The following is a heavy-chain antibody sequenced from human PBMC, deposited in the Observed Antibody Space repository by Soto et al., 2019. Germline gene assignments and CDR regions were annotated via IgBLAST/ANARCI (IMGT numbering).Heavy chain of an antibody. D-gene: IGHD6-13*01. Sequence: QVQLVQSGAAVKKPGSSVKVSCKASGGTFSSYTISWVRQAPGQGLEWMGRIIPILGIANYAQKFQGRVTITADKSTSTAYMELSSLRSEDTAVYYCARQRDSSSWSDDFDYWGQGTLVTVSS. V-gene: IGHV1-69*02. CDR3: ARQRDSSSWSDDFDY. J-gene: IGHJ4*02. CDR2: IIPILGIA. CDR1: GGTFSSYT.